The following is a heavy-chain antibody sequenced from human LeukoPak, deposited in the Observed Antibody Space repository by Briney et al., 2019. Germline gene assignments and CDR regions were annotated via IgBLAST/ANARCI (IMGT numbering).Heavy chain of an antibody. Sequence: PGGSLRLSCAASGFTVSSNYMSWVRQAPGKGLEWVSVIYSSGITYYADSVKSRFTISRDNSKNTLYLQMNSLRAEDTAVYYCAWGSVFDYWGQGTLVTVSS. D-gene: IGHD3-16*01. CDR1: GFTVSSNY. J-gene: IGHJ4*02. V-gene: IGHV3-53*01. CDR2: IYSSGIT. CDR3: AWGSVFDY.